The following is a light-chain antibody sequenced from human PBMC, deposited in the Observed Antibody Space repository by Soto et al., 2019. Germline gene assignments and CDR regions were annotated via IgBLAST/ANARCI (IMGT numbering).Light chain of an antibody. CDR2: GAY. Sequence: EIVLRQSPATLSVSPGERATLSCRASQSISTNLAWYQQKPGQAPRLLIYGAYTRATAIPARFTGSGSGTEFTLTISGLHPEDFAVYYCQQYNNWWTFGQGTKVEI. J-gene: IGKJ1*01. CDR1: QSISTN. V-gene: IGKV3-15*01. CDR3: QQYNNWWT.